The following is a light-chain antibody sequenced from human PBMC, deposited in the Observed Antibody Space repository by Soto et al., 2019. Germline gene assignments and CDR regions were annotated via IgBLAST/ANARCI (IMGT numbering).Light chain of an antibody. CDR2: ASS. CDR3: QQTYITPYT. Sequence: DLQMTQSPSSLCLSLGDRFTITCRASQSISTYLNWYQQKPGKAPNLLIYASSNLHSGVPSRFSGSGSGTDITLTIIGLQPEDFATYYCQQTYITPYTFGQGTKLEIK. CDR1: QSISTY. J-gene: IGKJ2*01. V-gene: IGKV1-39*01.